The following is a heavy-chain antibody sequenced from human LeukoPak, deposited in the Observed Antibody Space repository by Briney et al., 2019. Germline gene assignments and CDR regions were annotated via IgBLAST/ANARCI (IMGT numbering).Heavy chain of an antibody. D-gene: IGHD7-27*01. J-gene: IGHJ4*02. CDR3: ARSGWGNLGY. CDR1: GDSISSGSYY. CDR2: IYTGGST. Sequence: PSETLSLTCTVSGDSISSGSYYWSWIRQPAGKGLEWIGRIYTGGSTNYNPSLKSRVTISVDTSKNQFSLKLSSVTAADTAVYYCARSGWGNLGYWGQGTLVTVSS. V-gene: IGHV4-61*02.